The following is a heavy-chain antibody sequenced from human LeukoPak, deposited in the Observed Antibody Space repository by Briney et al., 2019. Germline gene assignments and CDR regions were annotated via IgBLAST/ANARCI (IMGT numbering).Heavy chain of an antibody. CDR3: ARRGGTSGYYYFDF. J-gene: IGHJ4*02. CDR2: IHYSGST. D-gene: IGHD3-22*01. CDR1: GDSISSSSYY. Sequence: PSETLSLTCTVSGDSISSSSYYWGWVRQPPGQGLEWIGNIHYSGSTYYNPSLKSRVTISVDRTKNQFSLRLSSVTAADTALYNCARRGGTSGYYYFDFWGQGTLVTVSS. V-gene: IGHV4-39*01.